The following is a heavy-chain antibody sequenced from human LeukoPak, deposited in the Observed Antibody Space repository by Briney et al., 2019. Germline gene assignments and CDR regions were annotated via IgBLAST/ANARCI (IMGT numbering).Heavy chain of an antibody. Sequence: ASVTVSLQASGYTFTGYYMHWVRRAPGQGLEWLGWINPNSGGTNYAQKFQGRVTMTRDTSISTAYMELSRLRSDNTAVYYCARVRAEGIDYWGQGTLVTVSS. D-gene: IGHD6-25*01. CDR2: INPNSGGT. CDR3: ARVRAEGIDY. J-gene: IGHJ4*02. CDR1: GYTFTGYY. V-gene: IGHV1-2*02.